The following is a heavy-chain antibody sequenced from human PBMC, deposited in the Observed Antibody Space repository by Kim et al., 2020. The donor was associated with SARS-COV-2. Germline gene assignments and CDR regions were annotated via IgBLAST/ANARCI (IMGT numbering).Heavy chain of an antibody. CDR3: ATDSPQFSGGSSWYTFDY. CDR2: FDPEDGET. D-gene: IGHD6-13*01. J-gene: IGHJ4*02. V-gene: IGHV1-24*01. CDR1: GYTLTELS. Sequence: ASVKVSCKVSGYTLTELSMHWVRQAPGKGLEWMGGFDPEDGETIYAQKFQGRVTMTEDTSTDTAYMELSSLRSEDTAVYYCATDSPQFSGGSSWYTFDYWGQGTLVTVSS.